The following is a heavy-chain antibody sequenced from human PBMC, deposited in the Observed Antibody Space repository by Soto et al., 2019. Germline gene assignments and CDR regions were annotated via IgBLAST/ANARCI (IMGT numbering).Heavy chain of an antibody. CDR3: AKGPV. CDR2: ISYDGSNK. V-gene: IGHV3-30*18. CDR1: GFTFSSYG. J-gene: IGHJ6*02. Sequence: QVQLVESGGGVVQPGRSLRLSCAASGFTFSSYGMHWVRQAPGKGLEWVAVISYDGSNKYYADSVKGRFTISRDNSKNPLYLQMNSLRAEDTAVYYCAKGPVWGQGTTVTVSS.